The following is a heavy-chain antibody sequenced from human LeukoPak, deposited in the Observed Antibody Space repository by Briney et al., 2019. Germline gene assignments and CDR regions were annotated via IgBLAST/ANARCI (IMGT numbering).Heavy chain of an antibody. D-gene: IGHD3-3*01. J-gene: IGHJ5*02. CDR2: MNPNSGNT. V-gene: IGHV1-8*01. CDR1: GYTFTGYD. Sequence: ASVKVSCKASGYTFTGYDINWVRQATGQGLEWMGWMNPNSGNTGYAQKFQGRVTMTRNTSISTAYMELSSLRSEDTAVYYCARGKIFGVVMTYNWFDPWGQGTLVTVSA. CDR3: ARGKIFGVVMTYNWFDP.